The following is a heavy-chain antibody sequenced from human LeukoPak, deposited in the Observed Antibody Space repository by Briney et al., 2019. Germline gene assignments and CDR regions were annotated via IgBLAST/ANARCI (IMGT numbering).Heavy chain of an antibody. J-gene: IGHJ5*02. CDR2: IKQDGTQE. V-gene: IGHV3-7*01. D-gene: IGHD3-10*01. Sequence: GGSLRLSCAASGFSFSIYWMHWVRQAPGKGLEWVANIKQDGTQEYYVDSVKGRFTVSRDNAKNSLYLQMNSLRAEDTAVYYCARDRMPSSYRGLDPWGQGTLVIVSS. CDR1: GFSFSIYW. CDR3: ARDRMPSSYRGLDP.